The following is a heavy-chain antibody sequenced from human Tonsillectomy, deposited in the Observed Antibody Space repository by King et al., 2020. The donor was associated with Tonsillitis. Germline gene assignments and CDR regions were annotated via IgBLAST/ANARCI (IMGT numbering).Heavy chain of an antibody. Sequence: QITLKESGPTLVKPTQTLTLTCTFSGFSLSTSGVGVGWIRQPPGKALEWLALIYWDDDKRYSPSLKSRLTITKDTSKNQVVLTMTNMDPVDTATYYCALKVDVDTAMVFDYWGQGTLVTVSS. CDR2: IYWDDDK. D-gene: IGHD5-18*01. V-gene: IGHV2-5*02. J-gene: IGHJ4*02. CDR1: GFSLSTSGVG. CDR3: ALKVDVDTAMVFDY.